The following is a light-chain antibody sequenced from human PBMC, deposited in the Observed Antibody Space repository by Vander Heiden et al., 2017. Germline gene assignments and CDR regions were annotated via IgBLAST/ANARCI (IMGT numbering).Light chain of an antibody. Sequence: EILMTHPPATLSLSPGDTATFSCRPSQRVTSNLAWYQQKPGQAPRLLMYGAYTRATGIPARFSGSGSGTEFTLTISSLQSEDFAIYYCQQYNSWPQYTFGQGTKLEIK. CDR3: QQYNSWPQYT. V-gene: IGKV3-15*01. J-gene: IGKJ2*01. CDR1: QRVTSN. CDR2: GAY.